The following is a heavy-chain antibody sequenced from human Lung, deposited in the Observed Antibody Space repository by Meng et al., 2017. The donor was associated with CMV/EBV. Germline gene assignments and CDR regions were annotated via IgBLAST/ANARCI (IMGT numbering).Heavy chain of an antibody. V-gene: IGHV1-58*01. Sequence: SVKVSXKASGFTFTSSAVQWVRQARGLRLEWIGWIVVGSGNTNYAQKFQERVTITRDMSTSTAYMELSSLRSEDTAVYYCAAGSHVIEYYDFWSGYYTPPNFDYWGQGTLVTVSS. CDR2: IVVGSGNT. J-gene: IGHJ4*02. CDR1: GFTFTSSA. CDR3: AAGSHVIEYYDFWSGYYTPPNFDY. D-gene: IGHD3-3*01.